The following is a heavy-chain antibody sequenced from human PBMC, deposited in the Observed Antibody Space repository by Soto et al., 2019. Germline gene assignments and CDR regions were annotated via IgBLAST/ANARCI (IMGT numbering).Heavy chain of an antibody. CDR2: VIPIFGTA. D-gene: IGHD6-6*01. CDR1: GYTLCSHA. J-gene: IGHJ3*02. CDR3: ARRGKGAEQLVRIHDAFDI. Sequence: ASVNASCKTTGYTLCSHAISSVRHAPGQRLEWMGRVIPIFGTANYAQKFQGRVTITAEESTSTAYMELSSLRSEDTAVYYCARRGKGAEQLVRIHDAFDIWGQGTMVTV. V-gene: IGHV1-69*13.